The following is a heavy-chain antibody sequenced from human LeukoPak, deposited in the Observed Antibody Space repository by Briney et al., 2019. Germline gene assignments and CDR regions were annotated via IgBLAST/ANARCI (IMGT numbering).Heavy chain of an antibody. Sequence: GGSLRLSCAASGFTFSSYAMSWVRQAPGKGLEWVSAISGSGGSTYYADSVKGRFTISRDNSKNTLYLQMNSLRAEDTAVYYCARVENSSGYTYDDYWGQGTLVTVSS. D-gene: IGHD5-18*01. J-gene: IGHJ4*02. CDR3: ARVENSSGYTYDDY. CDR2: ISGSGGST. CDR1: GFTFSSYA. V-gene: IGHV3-23*01.